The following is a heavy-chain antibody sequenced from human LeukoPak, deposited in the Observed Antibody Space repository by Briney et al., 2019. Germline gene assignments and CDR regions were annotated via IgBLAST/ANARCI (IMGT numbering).Heavy chain of an antibody. J-gene: IGHJ5*02. CDR3: ARDVVKYYYDSSGPYNWFDP. V-gene: IGHV3-66*01. CDR1: GFTVSSNY. CDR2: IYSGGST. Sequence: GGSLRLSCAASGFTVSSNYMSWVRQAPGKGLEWVSVIYSGGSTYYADSVKGRFTISRDNSKNTLYLQMNSLRAEDTAVYYCARDVVKYYYDSSGPYNWFDPWGQGTLVTVSS. D-gene: IGHD3-22*01.